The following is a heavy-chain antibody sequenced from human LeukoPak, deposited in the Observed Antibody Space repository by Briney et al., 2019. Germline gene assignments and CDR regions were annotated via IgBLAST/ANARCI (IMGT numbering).Heavy chain of an antibody. CDR3: ARGHSDYGTGFDL. D-gene: IGHD4-17*01. CDR2: ISGTGAFT. CDR1: GFTFTNYA. J-gene: IGHJ4*02. V-gene: IGHV3-23*01. Sequence: GGSLRLSCAASGFTFTNYAMSWVRQAPGKGLESVSVISGTGAFTYYADSVKGRFTISRDNSKNTLYLQMNSLRAEDTTVYYCARGHSDYGTGFDLWGRGTLVTVSS.